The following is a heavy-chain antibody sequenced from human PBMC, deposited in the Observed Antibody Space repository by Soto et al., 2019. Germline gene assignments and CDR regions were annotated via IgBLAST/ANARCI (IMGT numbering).Heavy chain of an antibody. CDR1: GFTFSSYG. CDR3: AKWGLSGYGMDA. J-gene: IGHJ6*02. CDR2: TSYDGSKK. D-gene: IGHD7-27*01. V-gene: IGHV3-30*18. Sequence: QVQLVESGGGVVQPGRSLRLSCAASGFTFSSYGMHWVRQAPGKGLEWVAVTSYDGSKKYYADSVKGRFTISKDNSKNTVYLQMNSLRAEDTAVYYCAKWGLSGYGMDAWGQGTTVTVSS.